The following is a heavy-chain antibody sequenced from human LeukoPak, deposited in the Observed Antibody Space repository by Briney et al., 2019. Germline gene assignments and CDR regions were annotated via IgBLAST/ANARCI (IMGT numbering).Heavy chain of an antibody. CDR2: IYYSGST. Sequence: SETLSLTYPVSGGSISSSSYYWGWIRQPPGKGLEWIGSIYYSGSTYYNPSLKSRVTISVDTSKNQFSLKLSSVTAADTAVYYCARHRTYYYDSSGYGNFDYWGQGTLVTVSS. V-gene: IGHV4-39*01. CDR1: GGSISSSSYY. CDR3: ARHRTYYYDSSGYGNFDY. J-gene: IGHJ4*02. D-gene: IGHD3-22*01.